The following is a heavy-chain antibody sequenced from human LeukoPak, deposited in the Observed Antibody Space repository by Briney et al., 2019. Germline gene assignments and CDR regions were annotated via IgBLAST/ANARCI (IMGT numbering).Heavy chain of an antibody. J-gene: IGHJ6*03. V-gene: IGHV4-39*01. D-gene: IGHD3-3*01. CDR2: IYYSGST. CDR1: GGSISSSSYY. CDR3: ARHVYDFWSGALNGYYYMDV. Sequence: KPSETLSLTCTVCGGSISSSSYYWGWIRQPPGRGLEWIGSIYYSGSTYYNPSLKSRVTISVGTSKNQSSLKLSSVTAADTAVYYCARHVYDFWSGALNGYYYMDVWGKGTTVTVSS.